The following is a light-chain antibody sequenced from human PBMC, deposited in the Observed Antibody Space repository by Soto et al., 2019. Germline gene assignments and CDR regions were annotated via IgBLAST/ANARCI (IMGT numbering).Light chain of an antibody. Sequence: DIQMTQSPSSLSASVGDRVTITCRASQSISSYLNWYQQKPGKAPKLLIYAASSLQSGVPSRFSGSGSGTDFPLPISSLQPEDFANYYCQQSYSTPHTFGQGTKLEIK. V-gene: IGKV1-39*01. CDR2: AAS. CDR1: QSISSY. J-gene: IGKJ2*01. CDR3: QQSYSTPHT.